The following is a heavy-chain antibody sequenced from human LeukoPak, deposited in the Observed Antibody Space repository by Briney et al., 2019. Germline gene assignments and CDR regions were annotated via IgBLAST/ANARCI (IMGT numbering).Heavy chain of an antibody. J-gene: IGHJ3*02. V-gene: IGHV1-69*13. CDR3: ARDAHYYDGSGNI. D-gene: IGHD3-22*01. CDR1: GGTFSSYA. CDR2: IIPIFGTA. Sequence: ASVKVSCKASGGTFSSYAISWVRQAPGQGLEWMGGIIPIFGTANYAQKFQGRVTITADESTSTAYMELSSLRSEDTAVYYCARDAHYYDGSGNIWGQGTMVTVSS.